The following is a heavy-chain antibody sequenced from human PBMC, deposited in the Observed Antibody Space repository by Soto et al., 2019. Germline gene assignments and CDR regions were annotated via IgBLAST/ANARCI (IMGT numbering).Heavy chain of an antibody. J-gene: IGHJ4*02. CDR1: GFTFSSYG. D-gene: IGHD1-26*01. V-gene: IGHV3-30*18. CDR2: ISYDGSNK. CDR3: AKDSRGSYYGFDY. Sequence: QVQLVESGGGVIQPGRSLRLSCAASGFTFSSYGMHWVRQAPGKGLEWVAVISYDGSNKYYADSVKGRFTISRDNSKNTLYLQMNSLRAEDTVVYYCAKDSRGSYYGFDYWGQGTLVTVSS.